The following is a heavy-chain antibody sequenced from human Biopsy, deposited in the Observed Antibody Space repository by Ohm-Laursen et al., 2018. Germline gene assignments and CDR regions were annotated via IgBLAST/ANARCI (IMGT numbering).Heavy chain of an antibody. CDR1: SGSIISYY. D-gene: IGHD3-3*01. CDR2: VYNGGYN. J-gene: IGHJ5*02. Sequence: SETLSLTCSVSSGSIISYYWTWIRQPPGKGLEWIGHVYNGGYNNYNPSLKSRVTISKDTSKNQFSLQVNSVTAADTAVYYCARTPRDSFWSGSYKRGLWFDPWGQGTLVIVSS. CDR3: ARTPRDSFWSGSYKRGLWFDP. V-gene: IGHV4-59*01.